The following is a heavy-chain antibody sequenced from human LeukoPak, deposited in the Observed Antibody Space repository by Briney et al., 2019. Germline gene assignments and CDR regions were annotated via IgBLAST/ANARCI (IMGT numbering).Heavy chain of an antibody. Sequence: ASVKASCKVSGYTLTELSMHWVREAPGKGLEWMGGCDPEDGETIYAQKFQGRVTMTEDTSTDTAYMELSSLRADYTAVYYCETCHIRPYDCSGHVDYWGQGTLVPVSS. CDR2: CDPEDGET. CDR3: ETCHIRPYDCSGHVDY. J-gene: IGHJ4*02. CDR1: GYTLTELS. D-gene: IGHD3-22*01. V-gene: IGHV1-24*01.